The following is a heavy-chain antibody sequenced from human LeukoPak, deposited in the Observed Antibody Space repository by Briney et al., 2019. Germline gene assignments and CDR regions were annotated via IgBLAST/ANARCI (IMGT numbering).Heavy chain of an antibody. V-gene: IGHV1-8*01. CDR3: ARDRGGYTYGYGWWFDP. CDR1: GYTFTSYD. Sequence: ASVKVSCKASGYTFTSYDINWVRQATGQGLEWMGWMNPNSGNTGYAQKFQGRVTMTRNTSISTAYMELSSLRSEDTAVYYCARDRGGYTYGYGWWFDPWGQGTLVTVSS. J-gene: IGHJ5*02. D-gene: IGHD5-18*01. CDR2: MNPNSGNT.